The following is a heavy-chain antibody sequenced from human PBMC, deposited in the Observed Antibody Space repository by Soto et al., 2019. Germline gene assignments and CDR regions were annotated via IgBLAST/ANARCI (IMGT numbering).Heavy chain of an antibody. D-gene: IGHD2-15*01. CDR2: IYYSGST. CDR1: GGSISSGGYY. CDR3: ARAVGSVVVAAGCDY. Sequence: QVQLQESGPGLVKPSQTLSLTCTVSGGSISSGGYYWSWIRQHPGKGLEWLGYIYYSGSTYYNPSLKSRGTISVDTSKNQFYLKLSSVTAADTAVYYCARAVGSVVVAAGCDYWGQGTLVTVSS. V-gene: IGHV4-31*03. J-gene: IGHJ4*02.